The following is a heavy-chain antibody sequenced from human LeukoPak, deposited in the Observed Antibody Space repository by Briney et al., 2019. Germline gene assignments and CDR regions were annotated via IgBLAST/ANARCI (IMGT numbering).Heavy chain of an antibody. CDR2: IYTSGST. CDR3: ARDLIVVVPAAHDYYYYYYMDV. D-gene: IGHD2-2*01. J-gene: IGHJ6*03. CDR1: GGSISSGSYY. V-gene: IGHV4-61*02. Sequence: PSETLSLTCTVSGGSISSGSYYWSWIRQPAGKGLEWIGRIYTSGSTNYNPSLKSRVTISVDTSKSQFSLKLSSVTAADTAVYYCARDLIVVVPAAHDYYYYYYMDVRGKGTTVTVSS.